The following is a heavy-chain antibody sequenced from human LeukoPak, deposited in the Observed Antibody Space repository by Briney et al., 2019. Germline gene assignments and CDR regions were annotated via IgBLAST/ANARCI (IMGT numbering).Heavy chain of an antibody. Sequence: AASLQISFKGSGYSFTSYWIGWLRQMPGKGLEWMGIIYPGDSDTRYSPSFQGQVTISADKSISTAYLQWSSLKASDTAMYYCARQRVEMATMSAFDIWGQGTMVTVSS. V-gene: IGHV5-51*01. CDR2: IYPGDSDT. D-gene: IGHD5-24*01. CDR3: ARQRVEMATMSAFDI. J-gene: IGHJ3*02. CDR1: GYSFTSYW.